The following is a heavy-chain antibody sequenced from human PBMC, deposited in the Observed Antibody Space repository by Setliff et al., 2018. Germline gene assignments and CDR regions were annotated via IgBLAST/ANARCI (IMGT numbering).Heavy chain of an antibody. CDR1: GLTFSHAW. CDR3: TGGGHAFDI. V-gene: IGHV3-15*01. CDR2: IRSRNEGGTT. D-gene: IGHD3-16*01. J-gene: IGHJ3*02. Sequence: GGSLRLSCAASGLTFSHAWMTWVRQSPGKGLEWVGRIRSRNEGGTTDQAAPVKGRFTVSRDDSKNTLYLHMNSLKTEDTAMYYCTGGGHAFDIWGQGTMVTVSS.